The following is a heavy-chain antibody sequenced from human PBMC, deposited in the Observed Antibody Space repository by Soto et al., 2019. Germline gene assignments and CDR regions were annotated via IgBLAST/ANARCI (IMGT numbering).Heavy chain of an antibody. Sequence: GGSLRLSCAASGFTFSSYGMHWVRQAPGKGLEWVAVIWYDGSNKYYADSVKGRFTISRDNSKNTLYLQMNSLRAEDTAVYYCARDPFISAVAGNAHFDYWGQGTLVTVSS. V-gene: IGHV3-33*01. J-gene: IGHJ4*02. CDR1: GFTFSSYG. CDR2: IWYDGSNK. D-gene: IGHD6-19*01. CDR3: ARDPFISAVAGNAHFDY.